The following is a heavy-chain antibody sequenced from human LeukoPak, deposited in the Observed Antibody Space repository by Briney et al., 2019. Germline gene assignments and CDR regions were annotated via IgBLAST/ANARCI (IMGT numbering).Heavy chain of an antibody. V-gene: IGHV3-33*01. Sequence: GGSLRLSCAASGFTFSSYGMHWVRQAPGKGLEWVAVIWYDGSNKYYADSVKGRFTISRDNSKNTLYLQMNSLRAEDTAVYYCAREDGIVGATDYWGQGTLVTVSS. CDR1: GFTFSSYG. J-gene: IGHJ4*02. D-gene: IGHD1-26*01. CDR3: AREDGIVGATDY. CDR2: IWYDGSNK.